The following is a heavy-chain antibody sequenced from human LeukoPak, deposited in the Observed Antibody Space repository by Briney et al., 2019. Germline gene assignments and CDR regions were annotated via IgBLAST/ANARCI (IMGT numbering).Heavy chain of an antibody. CDR1: GGSISSYY. Sequence: SETLSLTCTVSGGSISSYYWSWLRQPPGKGREGIGYIYYSGSTNYNPSLKSRVTISVDTSKNQFSLKLSSVTAADTAVYYCARHNYYIGGDPNDAFDIWGQGTMVTVSS. J-gene: IGHJ3*02. CDR2: IYYSGST. CDR3: ARHNYYIGGDPNDAFDI. D-gene: IGHD3-10*01. V-gene: IGHV4-59*01.